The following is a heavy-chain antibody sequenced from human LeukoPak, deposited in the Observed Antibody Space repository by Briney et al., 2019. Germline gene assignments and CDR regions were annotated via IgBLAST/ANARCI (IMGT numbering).Heavy chain of an antibody. J-gene: IGHJ4*02. CDR1: GYTFTGYY. D-gene: IGHD3-10*01. CDR2: INPSSGGT. Sequence: ASVKVSCKASGYTFTGYYMHWVRQAPGQGLEWMGWINPSSGGTNFAQNFQGRVTLTRDTSISTAYMELSRLISDDTAVYYCARDMVRGVRLPDYWGQGTLVTVSS. CDR3: ARDMVRGVRLPDY. V-gene: IGHV1-2*02.